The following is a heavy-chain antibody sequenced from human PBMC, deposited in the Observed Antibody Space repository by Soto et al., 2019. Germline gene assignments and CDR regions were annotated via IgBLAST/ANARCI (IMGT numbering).Heavy chain of an antibody. D-gene: IGHD2-21*01. V-gene: IGHV1-69*02. CDR3: TITYCRDNSCPRDFDF. CDR1: GGTFNTYT. Sequence: QVQVVPSGAEVKKPESSVKVSCKPSGGTFNTYTVNWVRLAPGHGLEWIGRFIPILDIANYAQKFQERVTITADRSPFTAYMELNSLTSEDTAVYYCTITYCRDNSCPRDFDFWGPGTRVTVSS. CDR2: FIPILDIA. J-gene: IGHJ4*02.